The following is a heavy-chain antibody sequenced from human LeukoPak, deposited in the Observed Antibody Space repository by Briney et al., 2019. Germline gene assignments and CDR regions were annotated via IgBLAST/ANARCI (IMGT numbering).Heavy chain of an antibody. Sequence: PSETLSLTCAVYDESLNSYYWSWVRQPPGEGLEWIGEIYGSGTTKYNPSLKSRVAISMVPYKQQFSLRLSSVTAADTAVYYCARGAWATRLASWGLGTPVIVSS. V-gene: IGHV4-34*01. CDR1: DESLNSYY. D-gene: IGHD2-15*01. CDR3: ARGAWATRLAS. J-gene: IGHJ4*02. CDR2: IYGSGTT.